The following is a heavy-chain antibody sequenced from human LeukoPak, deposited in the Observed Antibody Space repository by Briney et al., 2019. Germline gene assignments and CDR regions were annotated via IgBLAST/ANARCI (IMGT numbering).Heavy chain of an antibody. Sequence: SETLSLTCTVSGDSVRSYYGSWIRQFPGKGLEWIGYIYYRGTTNENPSLRSRVTMSVDTSKNQISLRMKSVTAADTAVYYCARDGVIMVRGVPFSSYLMDAWGKGTTVTVSS. V-gene: IGHV4-59*02. D-gene: IGHD3-10*01. CDR3: ARDGVIMVRGVPFSSYLMDA. J-gene: IGHJ6*03. CDR2: IYYRGTT. CDR1: GDSVRSYY.